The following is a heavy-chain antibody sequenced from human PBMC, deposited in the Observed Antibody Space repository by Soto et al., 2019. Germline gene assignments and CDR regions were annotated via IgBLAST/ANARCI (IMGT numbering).Heavy chain of an antibody. CDR2: INTSTGNP. CDR3: ARTLRFLEWFQYGMDV. J-gene: IGHJ6*02. D-gene: IGHD3-3*01. CDR1: GYTFTSYA. V-gene: IGHV7-4-1*01. Sequence: ASVKVSGTASGYTFTSYAMNCVRQAPGQGLEWMGWINTSTGNPTYAQGFTGRFVFSLDTSVSTAYLQICSLKAEDTAVYYCARTLRFLEWFQYGMDVWGQGTTVTVSS.